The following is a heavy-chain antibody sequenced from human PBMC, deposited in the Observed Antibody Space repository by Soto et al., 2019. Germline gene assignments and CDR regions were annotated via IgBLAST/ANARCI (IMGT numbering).Heavy chain of an antibody. CDR2: INAYNGNT. CDR3: ARVLPPFDP. J-gene: IGHJ5*02. V-gene: IGHV1-18*01. CDR1: GYTFTSYG. Sequence: QVQLVQSGAEVKKPGASVKVSCKASGYTFTSYGISWVRQAPGQGLEWMGWINAYNGNTNYAQKPQGRVAMTTDPSTSTPYMELRSLRSDDTAVYYCARVLPPFDPWGQGTLVTVSS.